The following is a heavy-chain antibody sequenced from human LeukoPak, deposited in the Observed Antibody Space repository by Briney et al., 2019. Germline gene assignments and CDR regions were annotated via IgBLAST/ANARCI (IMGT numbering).Heavy chain of an antibody. CDR2: IYYRGGT. V-gene: IGHV4-59*01. Sequence: SETLSLTCTESGGSINDAYERWIPERPGEGLEWIGYIYYRGGTHYNPSLKSRVTMLVDTSKNQFTVKLTALTAADTAVYYCATEAPGARYCHYWGQGSLVTVSS. CDR1: GGSINDAY. D-gene: IGHD3-10*01. CDR3: ATEAPGARYCHY. J-gene: IGHJ4*02.